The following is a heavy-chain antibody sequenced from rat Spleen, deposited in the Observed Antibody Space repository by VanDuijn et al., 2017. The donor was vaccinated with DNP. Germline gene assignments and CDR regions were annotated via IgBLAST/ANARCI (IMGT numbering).Heavy chain of an antibody. Sequence: EVQLQESGPGLVKPSQSLSLTCSVTGSSITSIYRWNWIRKFPGNKLEWMGYLNSVGSTNYNPSLKSRISITRDTSKNQFFLQVNSVTTEDTATYYWASRYYDGYYHYFNYWGQGVLVTVSS. CDR2: LNSVGST. J-gene: IGHJ2*01. CDR3: ASRYYDGYYHYFNY. CDR1: GSSITSIYR. V-gene: IGHV3-3*01. D-gene: IGHD1-12*03.